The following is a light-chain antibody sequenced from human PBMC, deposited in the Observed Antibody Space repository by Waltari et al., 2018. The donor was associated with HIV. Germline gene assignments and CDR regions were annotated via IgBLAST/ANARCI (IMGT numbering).Light chain of an antibody. CDR2: YGS. J-gene: IGKJ3*01. V-gene: IGKV2-28*01. CDR3: MQAIQTPS. CDR1: QSLLAGNGHNY. Sequence: DIVMTQSPLSLSVTPGEPASLSCTSSQSLLAGNGHNYLNWYVQKPGQSPQLLMFYGSNRASGVPDRFSGSGSGTDFTLKISRVEAEDVGVYYCMQAIQTPSFGPGTKVEIK.